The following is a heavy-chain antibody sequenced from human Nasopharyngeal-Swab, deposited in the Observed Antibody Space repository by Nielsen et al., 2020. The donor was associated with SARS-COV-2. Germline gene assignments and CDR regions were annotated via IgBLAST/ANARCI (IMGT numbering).Heavy chain of an antibody. D-gene: IGHD3-22*01. V-gene: IGHV5-51*01. Sequence: RQMPGKGLEWMGIIYPGDSDTRYSPSFQGQVTISADKSISTAYLQWSSLKASDTAMYYCARHGLKGNWFDPWGQGTLVTVSS. CDR3: ARHGLKGNWFDP. J-gene: IGHJ5*02. CDR2: IYPGDSDT.